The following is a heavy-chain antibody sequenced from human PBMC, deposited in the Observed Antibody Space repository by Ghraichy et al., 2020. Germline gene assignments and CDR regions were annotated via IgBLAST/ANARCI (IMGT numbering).Heavy chain of an antibody. CDR2: IWYDGTNY. D-gene: IGHD3-16*02. CDR3: ARLSTPFYGMDV. Sequence: GGSLRLSCAASGFIFSDYGIYWVRQAPGKGLEWVAVIWYDGTNYYEADSVKDRFTVSRDNSKNTVYLQMNTLRVEDTAVYYCARLSTPFYGMDVWGQGTTVIVSS. CDR1: GFIFSDYG. J-gene: IGHJ6*02. V-gene: IGHV3-33*01.